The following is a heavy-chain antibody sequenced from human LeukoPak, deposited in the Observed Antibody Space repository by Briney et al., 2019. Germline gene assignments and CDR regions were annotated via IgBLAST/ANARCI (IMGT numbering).Heavy chain of an antibody. D-gene: IGHD3-9*01. CDR3: ARDYTGYFP. CDR2: IYGGGST. J-gene: IGHJ5*02. V-gene: IGHV3-53*01. CDR1: GFTVSSSY. Sequence: GGFLRLSCAASGFTVSSSYMSWVRLAPGKGLEWVSVIYGGGSTYYADSVKGRFTISRDNSKNTLYLQMNSLRAEDTAVYYCARDYTGYFPWGQGTLVIVSS.